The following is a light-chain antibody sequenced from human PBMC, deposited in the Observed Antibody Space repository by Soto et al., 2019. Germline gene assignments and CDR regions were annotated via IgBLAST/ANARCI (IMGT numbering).Light chain of an antibody. Sequence: EIVLTQSPGTLSFSPGERATLSCRASQSVSSTSLAWYQQKPGQAPRLLIYGASNRATAIPDRFSGSGSGTDFSLTISRLEPEDFAVYYCQQYDGSPPWTFGLGTKVEF. CDR1: QSVSSTS. CDR2: GAS. J-gene: IGKJ1*01. CDR3: QQYDGSPPWT. V-gene: IGKV3-20*01.